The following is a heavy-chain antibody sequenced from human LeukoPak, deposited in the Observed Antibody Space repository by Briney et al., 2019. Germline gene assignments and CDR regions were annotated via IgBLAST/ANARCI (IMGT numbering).Heavy chain of an antibody. CDR2: INHSGST. Sequence: SETLSLTCAVYGGSFSGYYWSWIRQPPGKGLEWIGEINHSGSTNYNPSLKSRVTISVGTSKNQFSLKLSSVTAADTAVYYCATLPAATPNWFDPWGQGTLVTVSS. CDR3: ATLPAATPNWFDP. J-gene: IGHJ5*02. CDR1: GGSFSGYY. V-gene: IGHV4-34*01. D-gene: IGHD2-2*01.